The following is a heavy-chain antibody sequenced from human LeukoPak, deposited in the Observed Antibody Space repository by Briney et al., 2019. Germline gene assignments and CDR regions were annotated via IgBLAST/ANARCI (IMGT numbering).Heavy chain of an antibody. V-gene: IGHV4-31*03. J-gene: IGHJ4*02. CDR2: IYYSGST. CDR3: ARGPTSAPFDY. Sequence: PSETLSLTCTVSGGSISSGGYYWSWIRQHPGKGLEWIGYIYYSGSTYYNPSLKSRVTISVDTSKNQFSLKLSSVTAADTAVYYCARGPTSAPFDYWGQGTPVTVSS. CDR1: GGSISSGGYY.